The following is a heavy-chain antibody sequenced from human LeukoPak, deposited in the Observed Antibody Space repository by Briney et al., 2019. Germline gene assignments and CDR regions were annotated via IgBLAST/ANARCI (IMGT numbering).Heavy chain of an antibody. D-gene: IGHD2-2*01. CDR3: VRPLGYCSSISCYYYYGMDV. J-gene: IGHJ6*02. CDR2: IKQDGSEE. CDR1: GFKYATYW. V-gene: IGHV3-7*01. Sequence: PGGSLRLSCAASGFKYATYWMNWVRQAPGKGLEWVANIKQDGSEEGYVASVKGRFTISRDNSKNTLYLQMNSLRPEDTAVYYCVRPLGYCSSISCYYYYGMDVWGQGTTATVSS.